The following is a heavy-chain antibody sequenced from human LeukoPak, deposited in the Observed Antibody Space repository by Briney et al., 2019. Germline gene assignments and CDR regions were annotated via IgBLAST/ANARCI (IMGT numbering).Heavy chain of an antibody. CDR2: IYYSGST. J-gene: IGHJ6*03. CDR1: GGSVSSSSYY. CDR3: ASDRNYYYYYMDV. V-gene: IGHV4-39*07. Sequence: SETLSLTCTVSGGSVSSSSYYWGWIRQPPGMGLEWIVSIYYSGSTYYNPYLKSRVTISVDTSKNQLSLKLSSVTAADTAVYYCASDRNYYYYYMDVWGKGTTVTVSS.